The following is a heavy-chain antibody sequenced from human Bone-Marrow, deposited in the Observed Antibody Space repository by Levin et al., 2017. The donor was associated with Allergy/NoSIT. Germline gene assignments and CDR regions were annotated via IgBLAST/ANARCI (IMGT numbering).Heavy chain of an antibody. CDR1: GFTFGYYW. CDR3: ARRHYGDYD. CDR2: IKPDGSDK. V-gene: IGHV3-7*04. J-gene: IGHJ4*02. Sequence: GESLKISCATSGFTFGYYWMNWVRQAPGKGLEWVAHIKPDGSDKYYVDSVKGRFTISRDNAQNSVYLQMNSVRLEDTAVYHWARRHYGDYDWGQGTVVTVAA. D-gene: IGHD4-17*01.